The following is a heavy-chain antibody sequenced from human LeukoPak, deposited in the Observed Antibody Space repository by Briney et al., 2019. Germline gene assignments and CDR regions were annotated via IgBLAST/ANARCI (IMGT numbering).Heavy chain of an antibody. CDR3: AKGLPMDV. V-gene: IGHV3-9*01. Sequence: PGGSLRLSCAASGFTFDDYAMHWVRQAPGKGLEWVSGISWNSGSIGYADSVKGRFTISRDNAKNSLYLQMNSLRAGDTAVYYCAKGLPMDVWGQGTTVTVSS. CDR2: ISWNSGSI. D-gene: IGHD3-16*01. J-gene: IGHJ6*02. CDR1: GFTFDDYA.